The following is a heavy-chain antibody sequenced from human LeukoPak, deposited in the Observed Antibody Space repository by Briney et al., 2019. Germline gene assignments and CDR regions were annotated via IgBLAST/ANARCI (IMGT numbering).Heavy chain of an antibody. D-gene: IGHD3-22*01. Sequence: ASVKVSCKASGYTFTGYYMHWVRQAPGQGLEWMGWINPNSGGTNYAQKFQGRVTMTRDTSVSTAYMELSRLRPDDTAVYYCARSRITMIVVATDAFDIWGQGTMVTVSS. V-gene: IGHV1-2*02. CDR2: INPNSGGT. CDR1: GYTFTGYY. CDR3: ARSRITMIVVATDAFDI. J-gene: IGHJ3*02.